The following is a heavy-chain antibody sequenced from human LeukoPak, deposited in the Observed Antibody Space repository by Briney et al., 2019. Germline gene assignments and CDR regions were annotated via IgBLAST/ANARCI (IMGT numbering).Heavy chain of an antibody. D-gene: IGHD5-12*01. J-gene: IGHJ5*02. CDR1: GGSISSSNW. CDR3: ARYARTRPINHRWAFNGWFDP. Sequence: PSGTLSLTCAVSGGSISSSNWWSWVRQPPGKGLEWIGEIYHSGSTNYNPSLKSRVTISVDKSKNQFSLKLSSVTAADTAVYYCARYARTRPINHRWAFNGWFDPWGQGTLVTVSS. CDR2: IYHSGST. V-gene: IGHV4-4*02.